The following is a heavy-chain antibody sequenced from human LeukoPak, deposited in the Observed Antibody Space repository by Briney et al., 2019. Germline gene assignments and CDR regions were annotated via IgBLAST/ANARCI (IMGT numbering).Heavy chain of an antibody. D-gene: IGHD6-13*01. CDR2: INHSGST. CDR3: ARPRFAAGKRNYLDY. CDR1: GGSFSGYY. J-gene: IGHJ4*02. Sequence: SETLSLTCAVYGGSFSGYYWSWIRQPPGKGLEWIGEINHSGSTNYNPSLKSRVTISVDTSKNQFSLKLSSVTAADTAVYYCARPRFAAGKRNYLDYWGQGTLVTVSS. V-gene: IGHV4-34*01.